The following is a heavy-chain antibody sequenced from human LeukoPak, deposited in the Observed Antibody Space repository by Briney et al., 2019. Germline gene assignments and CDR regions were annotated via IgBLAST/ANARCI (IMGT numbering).Heavy chain of an antibody. D-gene: IGHD3-3*01. Sequence: SETLSLTCAVCGGSISSSNWWSRVRQPPGKGVECSGRSDHSGSTNYNPSLKSRVTLSVDKSKNQFSLTLSSVTAADTAVYSCARVGFDFCSGYRIDYWGQGTLVTVSS. CDR3: ARVGFDFCSGYRIDY. V-gene: IGHV4-4*02. J-gene: IGHJ4*02. CDR1: GGSISSSNW. CDR2: SDHSGST.